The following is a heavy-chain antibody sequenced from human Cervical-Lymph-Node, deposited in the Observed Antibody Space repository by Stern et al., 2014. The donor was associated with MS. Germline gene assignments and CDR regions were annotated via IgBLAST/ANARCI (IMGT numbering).Heavy chain of an antibody. CDR3: ARDPHIAVAGTGGGFDP. CDR2: ISGYNDDT. Sequence: VQLVESGAEVKKPGASVKVSCKASGYTFTNYGISWVRQAPGQGLEGMGWISGYNDDTNYVEKFQGRVTMTTDTSTSTAYLELRSLISDDTAVYYCARDPHIAVAGTGGGFDPWGQGTLVTVSS. D-gene: IGHD6-19*01. CDR1: GYTFTNYG. J-gene: IGHJ5*02. V-gene: IGHV1-18*01.